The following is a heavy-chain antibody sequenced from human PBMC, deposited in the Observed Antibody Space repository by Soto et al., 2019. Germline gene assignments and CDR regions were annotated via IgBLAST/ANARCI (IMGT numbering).Heavy chain of an antibody. CDR3: AGGSDMSDYFDY. J-gene: IGHJ4*02. Sequence: SVKVSCKASGGTFSSYAISWVRQAPGQGLEWMGGIIPIFGTANYAQKFQGRVTITADESTSTAYMELSSLRSEDTAVYYCAGGSDMSDYFDYWGQGTLVTVSS. V-gene: IGHV1-69*13. CDR1: GGTFSSYA. CDR2: IIPIFGTA. D-gene: IGHD1-26*01.